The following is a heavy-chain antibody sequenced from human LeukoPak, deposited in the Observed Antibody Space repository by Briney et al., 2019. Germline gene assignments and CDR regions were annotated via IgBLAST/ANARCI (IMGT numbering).Heavy chain of an antibody. CDR1: GFTFSSHS. CDR2: ISNNGGYT. D-gene: IGHD2-15*01. V-gene: IGHV3-23*01. J-gene: IGHJ4*02. CDR3: AKQLGYCSDGSCYFPY. Sequence: HPGGSLRLSCAASGFTFSSHSMNWVRQAPGKGLEWVSAISNNGGYTYYADSVQGRFTISRDNSKSTLCLQMNSLRAEDTAVYYCAKQLGYCSDGSCYFPYWGQGTLVTVSS.